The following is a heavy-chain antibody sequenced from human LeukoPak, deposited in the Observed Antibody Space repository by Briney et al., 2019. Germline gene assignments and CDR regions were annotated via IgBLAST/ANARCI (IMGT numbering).Heavy chain of an antibody. CDR1: GGSFSGYY. V-gene: IGHV4-34*01. Sequence: PSETLSLTCAVYGGSFSGYYWSWIRQPPGKGLEWIGEINHSGSTNYNPSLKSRVTISVDTSKNQFSLKLSSVTAADTAVYYCARLTTVVTSNWFDPWGQGTLVTVSS. J-gene: IGHJ5*02. D-gene: IGHD4-17*01. CDR2: INHSGST. CDR3: ARLTTVVTSNWFDP.